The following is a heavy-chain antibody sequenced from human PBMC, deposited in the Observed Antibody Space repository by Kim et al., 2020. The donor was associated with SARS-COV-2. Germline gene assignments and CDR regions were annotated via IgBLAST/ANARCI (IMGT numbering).Heavy chain of an antibody. CDR3: ASPLSTSAGPQDPYYYYYGMDV. J-gene: IGHJ6*02. CDR2: IIPIFGTA. V-gene: IGHV1-69*13. CDR1: GGTFSSYA. D-gene: IGHD2-2*01. Sequence: SVKVSCKASGGTFSSYAISWVRQAPGQGLEWMGGIIPIFGTANYAQKFQGRVTITADESTSTAYMELSSLRSEDTAVYYCASPLSTSAGPQDPYYYYYGMDVWGQGTTVTVSS.